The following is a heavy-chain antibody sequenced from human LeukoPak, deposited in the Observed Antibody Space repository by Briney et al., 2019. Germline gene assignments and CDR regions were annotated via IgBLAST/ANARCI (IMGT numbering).Heavy chain of an antibody. CDR2: INWNGGST. D-gene: IGHD3-22*01. CDR1: GFTFDDYG. Sequence: GGSLRFSCAASGFTFDDYGMSWVRQAPGKGLEWVSGINWNGGSTGYADSVKGRFTISRDNAKNSLYLQMNSLRAEDTALYHCARYSGDEYYYDSSGYYPGYFDYWGQGTLVTVSS. J-gene: IGHJ4*02. V-gene: IGHV3-20*01. CDR3: ARYSGDEYYYDSSGYYPGYFDY.